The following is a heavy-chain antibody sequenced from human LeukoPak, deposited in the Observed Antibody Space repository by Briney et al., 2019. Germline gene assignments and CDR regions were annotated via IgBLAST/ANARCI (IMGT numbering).Heavy chain of an antibody. V-gene: IGHV1-2*02. Sequence: ASVKVSRKASGYTFTGYYMHWVRQAPGQGLEWMGWINPNSGGTNYAQKFQGRVTMTRDTSISTAYMELSRLRSDDTAVYYCARLSSGWLDAFDIWGQGTMVTVSS. CDR1: GYTFTGYY. CDR2: INPNSGGT. D-gene: IGHD6-19*01. CDR3: ARLSSGWLDAFDI. J-gene: IGHJ3*02.